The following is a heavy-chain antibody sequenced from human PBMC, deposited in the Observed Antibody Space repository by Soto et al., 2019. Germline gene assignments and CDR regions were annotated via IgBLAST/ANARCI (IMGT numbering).Heavy chain of an antibody. Sequence: QVQLVQSGAEVKKPGASVKVSCKASGYTFTSYGISWVRQAPGQGLEWMGWISAYNGNTNYAQKLQGRVTMTTDTSTSTAYMELRSLRSDDTAVYYCARERGVLRYFDLLPGNYYYYYMDVWGKGTTVTVSS. CDR1: GYTFTSYG. D-gene: IGHD3-9*01. CDR2: ISAYNGNT. CDR3: ARERGVLRYFDLLPGNYYYYYMDV. V-gene: IGHV1-18*01. J-gene: IGHJ6*03.